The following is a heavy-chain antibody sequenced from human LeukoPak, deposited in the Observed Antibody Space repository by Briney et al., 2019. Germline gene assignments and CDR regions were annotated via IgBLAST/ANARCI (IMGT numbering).Heavy chain of an antibody. Sequence: GGSLRLSCAVSGFTFTTYAMTWVRQAPGKGLEWVSAISGSGTSTYYADSVKGRFTISRDNAKNSLYLQMNSLRAEDTAVYYCAREPPNYYYYGMDVWGQGTTVTVSS. V-gene: IGHV3-23*01. J-gene: IGHJ6*02. CDR3: AREPPNYYYYGMDV. CDR2: ISGSGTST. CDR1: GFTFTTYA.